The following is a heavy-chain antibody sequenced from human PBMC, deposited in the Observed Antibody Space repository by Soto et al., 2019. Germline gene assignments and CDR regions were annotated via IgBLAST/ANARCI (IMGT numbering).Heavy chain of an antibody. CDR2: IYHSGTT. D-gene: IGHD5-12*01. V-gene: IGHV4-4*02. J-gene: IGHJ4*02. CDR3: AVPGSGDFDY. CDR1: GDSFSSNTW. Sequence: TLSLTCAVSGDSFSSNTWWTWVRQPPGKGLERIGEIYHSGTTNYNPSLKGRVNISGDRSKNLLSLSLTSVTAADTAVYYCAVPGSGDFDYWGQGTLVTVSS.